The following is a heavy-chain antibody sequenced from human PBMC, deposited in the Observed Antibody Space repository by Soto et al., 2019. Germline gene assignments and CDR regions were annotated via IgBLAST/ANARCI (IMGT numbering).Heavy chain of an antibody. V-gene: IGHV3-33*01. D-gene: IGHD5-18*01. J-gene: IGHJ4*02. CDR3: GRDRRARVWIPGFDY. CDR1: GFTFSDYG. Sequence: QVQLVESGGGVVQPGRSLRLSCVMSGFTFSDYGMHWVRQAPGKGLEWVAVMWYDGSNEFYADSVKGRFTISRDNYKNTLYLQMHSLRTGDTAVYYCGRDRRARVWIPGFDYRGQGIRVTVS. CDR2: MWYDGSNE.